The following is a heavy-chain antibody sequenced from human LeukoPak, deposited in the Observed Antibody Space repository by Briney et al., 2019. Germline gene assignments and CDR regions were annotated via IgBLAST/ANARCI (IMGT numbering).Heavy chain of an antibody. CDR2: TNPNSGNT. Sequence: ASVKVSCKASGYTFTSYDINWVRQATGKGLEWMGWTNPNSGNTGYAQKFQGRVTITRNTSISTAYMELSSLRSEDTAVYYCARVGFGYCGGDCYAFDIWGQGTMVTVSS. V-gene: IGHV1-8*01. J-gene: IGHJ3*02. D-gene: IGHD2-21*01. CDR3: ARVGFGYCGGDCYAFDI. CDR1: GYTFTSYD.